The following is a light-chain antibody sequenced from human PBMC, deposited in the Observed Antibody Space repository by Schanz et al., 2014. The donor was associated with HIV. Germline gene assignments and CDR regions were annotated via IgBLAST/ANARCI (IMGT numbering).Light chain of an antibody. V-gene: IGLV2-14*01. CDR1: SSDGGGYNY. CDR2: EGT. J-gene: IGLJ3*02. Sequence: QSALTQPASVSGSPGQSITISCTGTSSDGGGYNYVSWYQQNPGKAPKFIIYEGTKRPSGVSPRFSGSKSGNTASLTISGLQAEDEADYYCSSYAGSNNLVFGGGTKLTVL. CDR3: SSYAGSNNLV.